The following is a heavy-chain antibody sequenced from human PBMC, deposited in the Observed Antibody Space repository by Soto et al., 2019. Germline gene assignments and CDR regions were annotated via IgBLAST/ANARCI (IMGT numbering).Heavy chain of an antibody. CDR3: ARVVAAYDFWSGYHYYYYYGMDV. CDR2: INHSGST. V-gene: IGHV4-34*01. D-gene: IGHD3-3*01. Sequence: SETLSLTCAVYGGSFSCYYWSWIRQPPGKGLEWIGEINHSGSTNYNPSLKSRVTISVETSKNQFSLKLSSVTAADTAVYYCARVVAAYDFWSGYHYYYYYGMDVWGQGTTVTVSS. CDR1: GGSFSCYY. J-gene: IGHJ6*02.